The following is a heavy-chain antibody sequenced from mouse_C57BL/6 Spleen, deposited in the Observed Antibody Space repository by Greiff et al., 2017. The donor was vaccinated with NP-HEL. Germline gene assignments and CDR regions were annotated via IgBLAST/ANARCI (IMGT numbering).Heavy chain of an antibody. D-gene: IGHD1-1*01. CDR3: ARYYYGSSYLDY. Sequence: EVQLQQSGPELVKPGASVKISCKASGYTFTDYYMNWVKQSHGKSLEWIGDINPNNGGTSYNQKFKGKATLTVDKSSSTAYMELRSLTSEDSAVYYGARYYYGSSYLDYWGQGTTLTVSS. CDR1: GYTFTDYY. CDR2: INPNNGGT. V-gene: IGHV1-26*01. J-gene: IGHJ2*01.